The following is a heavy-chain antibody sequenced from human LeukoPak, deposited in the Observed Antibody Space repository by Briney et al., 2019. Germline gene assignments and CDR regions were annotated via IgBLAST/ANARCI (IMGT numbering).Heavy chain of an antibody. CDR1: GFTFSSYG. CDR3: AKDGIAAAGRVGYYYYYYMDV. D-gene: IGHD6-13*01. J-gene: IGHJ6*03. Sequence: GGSLRLSCAASGFTFSSYGMSWVRQAPGKGLEWVSSISNSGGSTYHADSVKGRFTISRDNSKNTLYLQMNSLRAEDTAVYYCAKDGIAAAGRVGYYYYYYMDVWGKGATVTISS. V-gene: IGHV3-23*01. CDR2: ISNSGGST.